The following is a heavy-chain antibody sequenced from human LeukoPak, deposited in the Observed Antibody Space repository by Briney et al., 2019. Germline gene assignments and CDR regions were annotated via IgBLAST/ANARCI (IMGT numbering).Heavy chain of an antibody. Sequence: ASVKVSCKVSGYTLTELSMHWVRQAPGKGLEWMGGFDPEDGETIYAQKFQGRVTMTEDTSTDNAYMELSSLRSEDTAVYYCATYPAQYSSSWYYFDYWGQGTLVTVSS. V-gene: IGHV1-24*01. CDR3: ATYPAQYSSSWYYFDY. J-gene: IGHJ4*02. CDR1: GYTLTELS. D-gene: IGHD6-13*01. CDR2: FDPEDGET.